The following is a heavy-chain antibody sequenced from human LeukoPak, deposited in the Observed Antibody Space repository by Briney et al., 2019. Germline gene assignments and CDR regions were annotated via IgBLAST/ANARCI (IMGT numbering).Heavy chain of an antibody. Sequence: SETLSLTCAVYGGSFSGYYWSWIRQPPGKGLEWIGEINHSGSTNYNPSLKSRVTISVDTSKNQFSLKLSSVTAADTAVYYCARGSGYYYVAYWGQGTLVTVPS. D-gene: IGHD3-3*01. J-gene: IGHJ4*02. CDR2: INHSGST. CDR3: ARGSGYYYVAY. CDR1: GGSFSGYY. V-gene: IGHV4-34*01.